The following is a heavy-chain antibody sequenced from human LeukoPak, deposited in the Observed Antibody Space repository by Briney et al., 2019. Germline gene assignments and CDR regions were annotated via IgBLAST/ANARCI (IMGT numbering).Heavy chain of an antibody. D-gene: IGHD2-2*02. CDR3: AKDDCSSTSCYTFDY. J-gene: IGHJ4*02. Sequence: GGSLRLSCAASGFTFDDYAMHWVRHAPGKGLEWVSGISWNSGSIGYADSVKGRFTISRDNAKNSLYLQMNSLRAEDTALYYCAKDDCSSTSCYTFDYWGQGTLVTVSS. V-gene: IGHV3-9*01. CDR1: GFTFDDYA. CDR2: ISWNSGSI.